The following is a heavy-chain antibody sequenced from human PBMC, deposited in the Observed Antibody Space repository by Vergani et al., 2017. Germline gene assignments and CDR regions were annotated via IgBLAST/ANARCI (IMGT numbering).Heavy chain of an antibody. V-gene: IGHV3-48*02. Sequence: EVQLVESGGGLVQPGGSLRLSCAASGFTFSSYSMNWVRQAPGKGLEWVSYISSSSSTIYYADSVKGRFTISRENAKNSLYLQMNSLRDEDTAVYYCARGPRWLQPGYYFDYWGQGTLVTVSS. J-gene: IGHJ4*02. D-gene: IGHD5-24*01. CDR2: ISSSSSTI. CDR1: GFTFSSYS. CDR3: ARGPRWLQPGYYFDY.